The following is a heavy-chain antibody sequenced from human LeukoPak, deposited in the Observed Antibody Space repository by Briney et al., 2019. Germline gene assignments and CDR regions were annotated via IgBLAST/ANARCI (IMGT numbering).Heavy chain of an antibody. Sequence: PSETLSLTCTVPGDSISSDYWSSSRQPPGKGLEWIGYIYCSGSTNYNPSLKSRATISVDTSKNQFSLKLSSVTAADTAVYYCARGWYYDFWSGYYTDYYYYMDVWGNGTTVTVSS. CDR1: GDSISSDY. J-gene: IGHJ6*03. CDR3: ARGWYYDFWSGYYTDYYYYMDV. V-gene: IGHV4-59*01. D-gene: IGHD3-3*01. CDR2: IYCSGST.